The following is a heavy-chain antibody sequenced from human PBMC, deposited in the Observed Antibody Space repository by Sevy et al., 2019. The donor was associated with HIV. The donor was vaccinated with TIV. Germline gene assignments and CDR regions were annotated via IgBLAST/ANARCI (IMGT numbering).Heavy chain of an antibody. J-gene: IGHJ4*02. V-gene: IGHV1-8*01. Sequence: ASVKVSCKASGYTFTDYDITWVRQVTGQGLEWVGWMNPNSGHTAYTENFQGRVSTTRDTSISTAYMELSSVRSEDTAVYYCAKLASRGGDCYYFDFWGQGTLVTVSS. D-gene: IGHD2-21*02. CDR1: GYTFTDYD. CDR2: MNPNSGHT. CDR3: AKLASRGGDCYYFDF.